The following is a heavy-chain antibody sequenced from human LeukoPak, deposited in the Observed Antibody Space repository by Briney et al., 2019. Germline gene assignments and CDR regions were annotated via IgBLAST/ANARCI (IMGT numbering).Heavy chain of an antibody. CDR1: GFTFSDYY. CDR3: ASYSTVTLFQH. Sequence: GGSLRLSCAASGFTFSDYYMSWIRQAPGKGLEWVSYISSSSSYTNYADSVKGRFTISRDNAKNSLYLQMNSPRAEDTAVYYCASYSTVTLFQHWGQGTLVTVSS. D-gene: IGHD4-17*01. V-gene: IGHV3-11*06. J-gene: IGHJ1*01. CDR2: ISSSSSYT.